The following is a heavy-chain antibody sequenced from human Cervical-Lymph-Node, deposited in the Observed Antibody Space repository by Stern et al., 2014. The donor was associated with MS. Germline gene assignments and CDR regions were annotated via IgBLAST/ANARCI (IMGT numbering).Heavy chain of an antibody. D-gene: IGHD6-13*01. CDR2: IFSNDEK. J-gene: IGHJ6*02. Sequence: QVTLKESGPVLVKPTETLTLTCTVSGFSLSNARMGVSWIRQPPGKALEWLAPIFSNDEKSYSTSLKSRLTISKDPSKSQVVLTMTNMDPVDTATYYCARAPRIAAAGNYYYYYGMDVWGQGTTVTVSS. CDR3: ARAPRIAAAGNYYYYYGMDV. CDR1: GFSLSNARMG. V-gene: IGHV2-26*01.